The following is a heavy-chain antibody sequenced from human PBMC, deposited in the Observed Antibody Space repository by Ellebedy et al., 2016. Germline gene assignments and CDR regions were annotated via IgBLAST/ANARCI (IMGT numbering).Heavy chain of an antibody. D-gene: IGHD1-26*01. J-gene: IGHJ4*02. CDR2: IDNDGRKT. CDR3: SRDQDGKGGTSDY. V-gene: IGHV3-74*01. CDR1: GFTFRSYW. Sequence: GESLKISXSVSGFTFRSYWMHWFRQVPGKGLVWVSRIDNDGRKTYYADSVKGRFTISRDNGKNTLYLQMNGLRAEDTAIYYCSRDQDGKGGTSDYWGQGALVTVSA.